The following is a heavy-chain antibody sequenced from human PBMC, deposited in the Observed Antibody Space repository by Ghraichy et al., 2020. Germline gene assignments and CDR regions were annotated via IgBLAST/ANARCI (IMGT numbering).Heavy chain of an antibody. D-gene: IGHD5-24*01. J-gene: IGHJ4*02. CDR3: TRENSRDGYNYFFDY. V-gene: IGHV3-49*04. Sequence: GGSLRLSCTASGFTFGDYAMSWVRQAPGKGLEWVGFIRSKAYGGTTEYAASVKGRFTISRDDSKSIAYLQMNSLKTEDTAVYYCTRENSRDGYNYFFDYWGQGTLVTVSS. CDR2: IRSKAYGGTT. CDR1: GFTFGDYA.